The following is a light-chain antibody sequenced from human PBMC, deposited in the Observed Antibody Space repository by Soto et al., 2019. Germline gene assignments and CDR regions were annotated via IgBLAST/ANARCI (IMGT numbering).Light chain of an antibody. V-gene: IGKV3-15*01. J-gene: IGKJ4*01. CDR3: QQYDKWPLT. CDR1: QSVSST. CDR2: GAF. Sequence: EIMMTQSPATLSVSPGETVTLSCRASQSVSSTLAWYQQKPGQAPRLLIYGAFTRATGIPARFSGGGSGTDFTLTISSLQSEDFAVYYCQQYDKWPLTFGGGTKVEI.